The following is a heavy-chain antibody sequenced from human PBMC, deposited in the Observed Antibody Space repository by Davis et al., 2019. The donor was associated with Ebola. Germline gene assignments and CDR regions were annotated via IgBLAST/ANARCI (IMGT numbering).Heavy chain of an antibody. J-gene: IGHJ5*02. V-gene: IGHV1-18*01. CDR3: ARTHSTGWDLTNWFDP. D-gene: IGHD6-19*01. CDR2: ISPYSGKM. Sequence: AASVKVSCKASGYSFKNYAISWVRQAPGQGLEWMGWISPYSGKMDYAQNLQGRVSMTTDTFTNTAYMELRSLTSDDTAIYYCARTHSTGWDLTNWFDPWGQGTLVTVSS. CDR1: GYSFKNYA.